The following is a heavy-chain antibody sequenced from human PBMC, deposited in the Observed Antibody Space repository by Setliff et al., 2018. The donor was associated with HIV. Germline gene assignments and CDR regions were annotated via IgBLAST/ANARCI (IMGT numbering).Heavy chain of an antibody. J-gene: IGHJ4*03. CDR1: GSTVSSNY. Sequence: GESLTISCAASGSTVSSNYMNWVRQAPGKGLEWVSIIYSGGTTYYADSVKGRFTISRDNSKNTLYLQMNSLRVEDTAVYHCARSPQGGYFDYWGQGTLVTVSS. CDR3: ARSPQGGYFDY. CDR2: IYSGGTT. V-gene: IGHV3-53*01.